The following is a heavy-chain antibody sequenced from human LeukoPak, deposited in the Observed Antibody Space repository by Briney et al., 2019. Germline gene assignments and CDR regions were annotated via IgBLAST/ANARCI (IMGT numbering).Heavy chain of an antibody. Sequence: PGGSLRLSCAASGFTFDDYAMHWVRQAPGKGLEWVSGISWNSDSMGYADSVKGRFTISRDNAKNSLYLQMNSLRAEDMALYYCAKGGGSTLIAVAGRSFDYWGQGTLVTVSS. V-gene: IGHV3-9*03. J-gene: IGHJ4*02. CDR1: GFTFDDYA. CDR3: AKGGGSTLIAVAGRSFDY. CDR2: ISWNSDSM. D-gene: IGHD6-19*01.